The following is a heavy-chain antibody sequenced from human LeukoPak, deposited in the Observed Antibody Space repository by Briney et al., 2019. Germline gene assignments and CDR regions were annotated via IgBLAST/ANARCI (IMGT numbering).Heavy chain of an antibody. J-gene: IGHJ4*02. CDR3: ARGPAGSSGWYAFDH. CDR2: IYDSGST. D-gene: IGHD6-19*01. Sequence: SETLSLTCTVSGGSISSYYWSWIRQPPGKGLEWIGYIYDSGSTNYNPSLRSRVTISVDTSKNQFSLELSSVTAADTAVYYCARGPAGSSGWYAFDHWGQGTLVTVSS. CDR1: GGSISSYY. V-gene: IGHV4-59*01.